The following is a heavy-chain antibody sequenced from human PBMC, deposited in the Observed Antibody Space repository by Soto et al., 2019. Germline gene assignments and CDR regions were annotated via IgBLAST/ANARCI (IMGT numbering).Heavy chain of an antibody. CDR3: AKDRARRDYDFWSCYDYFDY. D-gene: IGHD3-3*01. CDR1: GFTFSSYA. Sequence: EVQLLESGGGLVQPGGSLRLSCAASGFTFSSYAMSWVRQAPGKGLEWVSAISGSGGSTYYADSVKGRFTISRDNSKNTLYLQMNSLRAEDTAVYYCAKDRARRDYDFWSCYDYFDYWGQGTLVTVSS. V-gene: IGHV3-23*01. J-gene: IGHJ4*02. CDR2: ISGSGGST.